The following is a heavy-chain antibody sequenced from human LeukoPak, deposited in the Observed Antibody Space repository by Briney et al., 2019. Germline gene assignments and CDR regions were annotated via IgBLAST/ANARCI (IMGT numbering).Heavy chain of an antibody. J-gene: IGHJ4*02. Sequence: PSETLSLTCTVSGGSISSYYWSWIRQPPGKGLEWIGYIYYSGSTYYNPSLKSRVTISVDTSKNQFSLKLSSVTAADTAVYYCATEGPDYYGSGSYYAYWGQGTLDTVSS. CDR1: GGSISSYY. V-gene: IGHV4-59*04. D-gene: IGHD3-10*01. CDR3: ATEGPDYYGSGSYYAY. CDR2: IYYSGST.